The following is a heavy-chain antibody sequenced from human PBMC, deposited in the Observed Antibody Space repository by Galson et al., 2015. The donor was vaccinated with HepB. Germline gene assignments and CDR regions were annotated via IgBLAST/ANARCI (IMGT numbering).Heavy chain of an antibody. J-gene: IGHJ5*02. CDR3: AVAYYDFWSGYHNWVDP. CDR2: IYYSGST. V-gene: IGHV4-31*03. Sequence: LSLTCTVSGGSISSGGYYWSWIHQHPGKGLERIGYIYYSGSTSYNPSLKSRVTISVDTSKNQFSLKLSSVTAADTAVYYCAVAYYDFWSGYHNWVDPWGQGTLVTVSS. D-gene: IGHD3-3*01. CDR1: GGSISSGGYY.